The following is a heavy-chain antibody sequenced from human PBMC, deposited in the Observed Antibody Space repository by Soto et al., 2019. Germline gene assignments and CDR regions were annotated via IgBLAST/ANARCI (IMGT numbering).Heavy chain of an antibody. CDR1: GYTFTGYY. V-gene: IGHV1-2*04. Sequence: ASVKVSCKASGYTFTGYYMHWVRQAPGQGLEWMGWINPNSGGTNYAQKFQGWVTMTRDTSISTAYMELSRLRSDDTAVYYCARGILGYCSXTSCHTWGYYYYYGMDVWGQGTTVTVSS. J-gene: IGHJ6*02. D-gene: IGHD2-2*02. CDR2: INPNSGGT. CDR3: ARGILGYCSXTSCHTWGYYYYYGMDV.